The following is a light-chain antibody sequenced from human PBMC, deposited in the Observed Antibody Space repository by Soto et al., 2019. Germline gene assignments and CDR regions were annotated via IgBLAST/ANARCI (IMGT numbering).Light chain of an antibody. CDR3: QQYGSSAQLT. J-gene: IGKJ4*01. Sequence: EIVLTQSPGTLSLSPGERATLSCRASQSVSSSYLAWYQQKPGQAPRLLIYGASSRATGIPDRFSGSGSGTDVTLTISSLEPEDFAVYYWQQYGSSAQLTFGGETKVEIK. CDR2: GAS. CDR1: QSVSSSY. V-gene: IGKV3-20*01.